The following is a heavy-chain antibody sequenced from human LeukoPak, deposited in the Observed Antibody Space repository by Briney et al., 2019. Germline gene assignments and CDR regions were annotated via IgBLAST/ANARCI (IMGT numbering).Heavy chain of an antibody. J-gene: IGHJ4*02. Sequence: GGSLRLSCVASGFAFSQFPVHWLRQAPGKRLEWVAFISHDGGNKKYGDSVKGRFTISRDNSKNTVYLQMNSLRPEDTALYYCARDKSYFGSGNYHYFDSWGQGALVIVSS. V-gene: IGHV3-30*03. CDR3: ARDKSYFGSGNYHYFDS. CDR2: ISHDGGNK. CDR1: GFAFSQFP. D-gene: IGHD3-10*01.